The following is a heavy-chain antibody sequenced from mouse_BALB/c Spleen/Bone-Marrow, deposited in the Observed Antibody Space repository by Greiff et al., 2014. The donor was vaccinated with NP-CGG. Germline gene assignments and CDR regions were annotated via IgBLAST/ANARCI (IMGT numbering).Heavy chain of an antibody. CDR1: GFTFSDYY. V-gene: IGHV5-4*02. Sequence: EVKVVESGGGLVKPGGSLKLSCAASGFTFSDYYMYWVRQTPEKRLEWVAIISDGGSYTYYPDSVKGRFTISRDNAKNNLYLQMSSLKSDDTAMYYCARDRAYYRYDGYYYAMVYWGQGTSVTVSS. D-gene: IGHD2-14*01. J-gene: IGHJ4*01. CDR3: ARDRAYYRYDGYYYAMVY. CDR2: ISDGGSYT.